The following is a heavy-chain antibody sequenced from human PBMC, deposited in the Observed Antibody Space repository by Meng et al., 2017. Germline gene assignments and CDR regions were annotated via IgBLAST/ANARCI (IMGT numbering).Heavy chain of an antibody. J-gene: IGHJ4*02. D-gene: IGHD3-22*01. CDR3: ARGDDTLADY. Sequence: QVQLVASGGVVFQPGRSLRPYCAASGFTFSSYAMHWVRQAPGKGLEWVEIISYDGSNKYYAGSVKGRFTISRDNSKNTLYLQMNSLRAEDTAVYYCARGDDTLADYWGQGTLVTVSS. CDR2: ISYDGSNK. CDR1: GFTFSSYA. V-gene: IGHV3-30-3*01.